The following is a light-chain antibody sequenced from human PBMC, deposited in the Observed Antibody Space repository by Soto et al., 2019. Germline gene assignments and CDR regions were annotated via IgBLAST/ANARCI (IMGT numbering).Light chain of an antibody. V-gene: IGLV2-14*03. CDR3: SSYTINGVGV. Sequence: QSALTQPASVSGSPGQSITISCTGTDSDVGGYNYVSWYQHHPGNAPKVMIYDVSNRPSGVSNRFSGSKSGNTASLIISGLQAEDEDDYYCSSYTINGVGVFGGGTKLTVL. CDR1: DSDVGGYNY. J-gene: IGLJ2*01. CDR2: DVS.